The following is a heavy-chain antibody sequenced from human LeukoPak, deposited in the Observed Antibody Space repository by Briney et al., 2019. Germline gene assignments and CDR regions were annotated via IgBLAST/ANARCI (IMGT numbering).Heavy chain of an antibody. Sequence: SVKVSCKASGYTFTSYDIIWVRQATGQGLEWMGRMNPNGGKAVYTQKFQGRVTFTRDTSISTAYMEVSSLISEDTAVYYCTTYAGSGSYYSFAYWGQGTLVTVSS. D-gene: IGHD3-10*01. V-gene: IGHV1-8*03. CDR3: TTYAGSGSYYSFAY. CDR2: MNPNGGKA. CDR1: GYTFTSYD. J-gene: IGHJ4*02.